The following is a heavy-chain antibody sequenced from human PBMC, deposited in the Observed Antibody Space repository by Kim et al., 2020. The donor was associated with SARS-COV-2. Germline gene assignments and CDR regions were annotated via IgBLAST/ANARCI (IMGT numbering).Heavy chain of an antibody. Sequence: YAQKFQGRVTITADKYTSTAYLERSSLTSDDTAVYYCARDPDGDFAKWFDPWGQGTPVTVSS. CDR3: ARDPDGDFAKWFDP. V-gene: IGHV1-69*04. J-gene: IGHJ5*02. D-gene: IGHD4-17*01.